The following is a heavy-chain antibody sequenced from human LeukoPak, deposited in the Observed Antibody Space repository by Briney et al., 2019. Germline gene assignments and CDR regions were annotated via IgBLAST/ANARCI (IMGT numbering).Heavy chain of an antibody. V-gene: IGHV3-7*01. CDR2: INQGGSDK. D-gene: IGHD3-3*01. Sequence: GGSLRLSCAPSRFTFSGHWMSWVRQAPGEGLGWVANINQGGSDKYYVDSVKGRCNISRDNAKNLLYLQMNSLRGEDTAVYYCTRDRSRVEDHWGQGTLVTVSS. CDR3: TRDRSRVEDH. CDR1: RFTFSGHW. J-gene: IGHJ4*02.